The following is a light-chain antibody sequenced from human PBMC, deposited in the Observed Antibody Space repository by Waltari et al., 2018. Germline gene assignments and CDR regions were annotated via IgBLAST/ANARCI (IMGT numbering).Light chain of an antibody. CDR3: QHYLRLPVT. CDR2: GAS. Sequence: EIVLTQSPGTLSLSLGERATLSCRASQSVSRALTWYQQKPGQAPRLLIYGASTRAPGIPDRFSGRGSGTDFSLTISRLEPDDFAVYYCQHYLRLPVTFGQGTTVEI. CDR1: QSVSRA. V-gene: IGKV3-20*01. J-gene: IGKJ1*01.